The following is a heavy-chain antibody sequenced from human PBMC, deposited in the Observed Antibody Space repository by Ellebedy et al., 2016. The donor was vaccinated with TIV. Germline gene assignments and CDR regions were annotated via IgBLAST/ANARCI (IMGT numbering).Heavy chain of an antibody. D-gene: IGHD1-26*01. J-gene: IGHJ6*02. Sequence: ASVKVSCKASGYTFTGYYMHWVRQAPGQGLEWMGWINPNSGGTNYAQKFQGRVTMTRDTSISTAYMELSRLRSDDTAVYYCARDRGSGSYPYYYYYGMDVWGQGTTVTVSS. CDR2: INPNSGGT. CDR1: GYTFTGYY. CDR3: ARDRGSGSYPYYYYYGMDV. V-gene: IGHV1-2*02.